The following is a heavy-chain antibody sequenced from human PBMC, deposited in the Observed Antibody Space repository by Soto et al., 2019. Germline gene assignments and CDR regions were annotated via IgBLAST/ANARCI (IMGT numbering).Heavy chain of an antibody. Sequence: GGSLRLSCAASGFTFSSYAMSWVRQAPGKGLEWVSAISGSGGSTYYADSVKGRFTISGDNSKNTLYLQMNSLRAEDTAVYYCAKQSGYDSLLFDYWGQGTLVTVSS. D-gene: IGHD5-12*01. J-gene: IGHJ4*02. V-gene: IGHV3-23*01. CDR1: GFTFSSYA. CDR3: AKQSGYDSLLFDY. CDR2: ISGSGGST.